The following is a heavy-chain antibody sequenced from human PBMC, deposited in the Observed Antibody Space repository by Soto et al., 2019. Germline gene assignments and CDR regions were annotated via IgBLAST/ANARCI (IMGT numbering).Heavy chain of an antibody. CDR1: GGSISSYY. D-gene: IGHD3-10*01. CDR2: IYYTGSGST. V-gene: IGHV4-59*12. CDR3: ARRSGSLPYFDY. Sequence: SETLSLTCTVSGGSISSYYWSWIRQPPGKGLEWIGHIYYTGSGSTNYNPSLKSRVTISVDTSKNQFSLKLSSVTAEDTAVYYRARRSGSLPYFDYWGQGTLVTVSS. J-gene: IGHJ4*02.